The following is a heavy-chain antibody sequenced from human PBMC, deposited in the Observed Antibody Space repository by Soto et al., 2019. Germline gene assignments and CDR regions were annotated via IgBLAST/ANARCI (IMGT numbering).Heavy chain of an antibody. CDR1: GGSISSSN. Sequence: VQLQESGPGLVKPSGTLSLTCAVSGGSISSSNWWSWVRQPPGKGLEWVSSISSSSSYIYYADSVKGRFTISRDNAKNSLYLQMNSLRAEDTAVYYCARPKGLHRLGYYGMDVWGQGTTVTVSS. V-gene: IGHV3-21*01. CDR2: ISSSSSYI. J-gene: IGHJ6*02. D-gene: IGHD4-4*01. CDR3: ARPKGLHRLGYYGMDV.